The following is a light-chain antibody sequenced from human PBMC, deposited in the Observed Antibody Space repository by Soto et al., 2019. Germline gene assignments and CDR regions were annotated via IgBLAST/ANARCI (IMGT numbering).Light chain of an antibody. CDR3: SSYTSSSTPWV. CDR1: TSDVGGYNY. Sequence: QSALTQPASVSGSPGQSITISGTGTTSDVGGYNYFSWYQQHPGKAPKLMIYEVSNRPSGVSNRFSGSKSGNTASLTISGLQAEDEADYYCSSYTSSSTPWVFGGGTKLTVL. V-gene: IGLV2-14*01. J-gene: IGLJ3*02. CDR2: EVS.